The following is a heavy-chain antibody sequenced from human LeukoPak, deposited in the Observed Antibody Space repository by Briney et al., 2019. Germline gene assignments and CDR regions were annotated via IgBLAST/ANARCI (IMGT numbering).Heavy chain of an antibody. D-gene: IGHD6-13*01. J-gene: IGHJ3*02. Sequence: PSETLSLTCTVSGDSISSYYWSWIRQPPGKGLEWIGYIYYSGSTNYNPSLKSRVTISVDTSKNQFSLKLSPVTAADTAVYYCARHKREYSSSWPNDAFDIWGQGTMVTVSS. V-gene: IGHV4-59*08. CDR1: GDSISSYY. CDR2: IYYSGST. CDR3: ARHKREYSSSWPNDAFDI.